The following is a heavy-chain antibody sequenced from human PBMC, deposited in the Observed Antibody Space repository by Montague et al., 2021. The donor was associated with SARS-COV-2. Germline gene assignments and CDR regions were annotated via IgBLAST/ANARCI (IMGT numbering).Heavy chain of an antibody. D-gene: IGHD2-21*02. Sequence: TLSLTCTVSGGPISSGGYYWSWIRQHPGKGLEWIGYIYYSGSTYYNPSLKSRVTISVDTSKNQFSLKLSSVTAADTAVYYCARVHIVVVTAMRYFDLWGRGTLVTVSS. J-gene: IGHJ2*01. CDR1: GGPISSGGYY. V-gene: IGHV4-31*03. CDR2: IYYSGST. CDR3: ARVHIVVVTAMRYFDL.